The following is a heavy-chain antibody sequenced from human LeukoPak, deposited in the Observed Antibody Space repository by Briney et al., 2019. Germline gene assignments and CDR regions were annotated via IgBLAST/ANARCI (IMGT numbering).Heavy chain of an antibody. CDR3: ARVRSNYHWFAP. D-gene: IGHD1-26*01. CDR2: ISSSGNTK. V-gene: IGHV3-48*03. CDR1: GFTFSSYE. Sequence: PGGSLRLSCAASGFTFSSYEMNWVRQAPGKGLEWVSYISSSGNTKHYADSVKGRFTISRDNAENSLYLQMNSLRAEDTALYCCARVRSNYHWFAPWGQGTLVTVSS. J-gene: IGHJ5*02.